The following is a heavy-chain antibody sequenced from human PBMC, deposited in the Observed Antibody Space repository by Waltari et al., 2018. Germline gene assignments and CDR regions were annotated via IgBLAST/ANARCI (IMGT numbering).Heavy chain of an antibody. CDR3: ARDNYYSPDY. CDR1: GFSFRTSW. V-gene: IGHV3-74*01. Sequence: EVQLVESGGGLVQPGGSLRLSCAASGFSFRTSWMHGVRQAPGKGLVWVSRINNDGSTATYADSVKGRFTISRDNAKNTLFRQMNSLRTEDTAVYFCARDNYYSPDYWGQGTLVTVSS. CDR2: INNDGSTA. J-gene: IGHJ4*02. D-gene: IGHD4-4*01.